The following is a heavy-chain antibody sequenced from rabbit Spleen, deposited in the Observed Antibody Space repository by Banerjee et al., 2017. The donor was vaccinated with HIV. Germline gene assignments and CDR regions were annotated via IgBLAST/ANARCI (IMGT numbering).Heavy chain of an antibody. J-gene: IGHJ4*01. CDR1: GFDFSVYY. CDR3: ARDLAGVIGWNFSL. CDR2: IYAGSSGST. Sequence: QSLEESGGDLVKPGASLTLTCKASGFDFSVYYMCWVRQAPGKGLEWIACIYAGSSGSTWYASWAKGRFTISKTSSTTVTLQMTSLTAADTATYFCARDLAGVIGWNFSLWGPGTLVTVS. D-gene: IGHD4-1*01. V-gene: IGHV1S40*01.